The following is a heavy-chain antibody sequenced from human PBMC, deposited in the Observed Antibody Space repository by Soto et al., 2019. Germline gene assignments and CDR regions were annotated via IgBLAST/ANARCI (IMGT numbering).Heavy chain of an antibody. J-gene: IGHJ4*02. Sequence: EVQLVESGGGLVQPGGSLRLSCAASGFSFSTYWMNWVRQAPGKGLEWVAIIKQDGSEQFYVDSVKGRFTISRDNAKNSAYPQLNSLRDDDTAMYYCAGDTGWHIRLWGQGTLVTVSS. CDR3: AGDTGWHIRL. D-gene: IGHD6-19*01. CDR2: IKQDGSEQ. CDR1: GFSFSTYW. V-gene: IGHV3-7*05.